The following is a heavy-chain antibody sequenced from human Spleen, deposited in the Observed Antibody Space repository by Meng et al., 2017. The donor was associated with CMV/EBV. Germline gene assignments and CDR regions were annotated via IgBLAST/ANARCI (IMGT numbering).Heavy chain of an antibody. CDR2: IYSGGST. V-gene: IGHV3-66*01. J-gene: IGHJ6*02. CDR3: ARGSVGLYYYYGMDV. Sequence: GESLKISCAASGFTVSTSYMNWVRQAPGKGLEWVSVIYSGGSTHYADSVKGRFTISRDNAKNSLYLQMNSLRAEDTAVYYCARGSVGLYYYYGMDVWGQGTTVTVSS. CDR1: GFTVSTSY. D-gene: IGHD2-15*01.